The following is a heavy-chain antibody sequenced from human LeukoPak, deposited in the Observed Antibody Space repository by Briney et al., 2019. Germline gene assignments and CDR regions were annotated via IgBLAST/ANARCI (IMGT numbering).Heavy chain of an antibody. CDR3: ARGESYYDFWSGYPPGWFDP. D-gene: IGHD3-3*01. CDR1: GGSFSGYY. Sequence: SQTRSPTCAVFGGSFSGYYSSWIRQPPGKGLEWIGEIIHSGSTTYNPSLKSRVTISVDTSRNQFSLKLSSVPAADTAVYYCARGESYYDFWSGYPPGWFDPWGQGTLVTVSS. J-gene: IGHJ5*02. V-gene: IGHV4-34*01. CDR2: IIHSGST.